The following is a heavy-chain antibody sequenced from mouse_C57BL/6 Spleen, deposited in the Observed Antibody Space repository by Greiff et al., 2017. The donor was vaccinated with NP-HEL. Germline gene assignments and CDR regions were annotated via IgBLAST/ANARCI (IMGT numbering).Heavy chain of an antibody. D-gene: IGHD4-1*01. J-gene: IGHJ3*01. CDR2: IRLKSDNYAT. CDR1: GFTFSNYW. CDR3: TGTGRGVAWFAY. Sequence: EVKLQESGGGLVQPGGSMKLSCVASGFTFSNYWMNWVRQSPEKGLEWVAQIRLKSDNYATHYAESVKGRFTISRDDSKSSVYLQMNNLRAEDTGIYYCTGTGRGVAWFAYWGQGTLVTVSA. V-gene: IGHV6-3*01.